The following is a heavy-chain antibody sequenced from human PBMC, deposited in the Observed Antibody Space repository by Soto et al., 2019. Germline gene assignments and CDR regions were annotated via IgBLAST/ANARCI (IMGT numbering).Heavy chain of an antibody. CDR1: GDTFNNYW. CDR3: VRDRYHYDTSGDYSVYDFDH. V-gene: IGHV5-51*01. J-gene: IGHJ4*02. CDR2: IYPGDSDT. D-gene: IGHD3-22*01. Sequence: GESLKISCKGSGDTFNNYWIGWVRQMPGKGLEWMGIIYPGDSDTRYNPSFRGQITMSADKSINTAYLQWSNLKASDNAMYYCVRDRYHYDTSGDYSVYDFDHWGQGTLVTVS.